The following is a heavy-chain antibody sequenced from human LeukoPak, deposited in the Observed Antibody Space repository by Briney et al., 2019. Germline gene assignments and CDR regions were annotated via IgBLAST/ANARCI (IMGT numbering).Heavy chain of an antibody. Sequence: PSETLSLTCAVYGGSFSGYYWSWIRQPPGKGLEWIGEINHSGSTNYNPSLKSRVTISVDTSKNQFSLKLSSVTAADTAVYYCARRAAAGTSTYNWFDPWGQGTLVTVSS. J-gene: IGHJ5*02. D-gene: IGHD6-13*01. CDR1: GGSFSGYY. V-gene: IGHV4-34*01. CDR3: ARRAAAGTSTYNWFDP. CDR2: INHSGST.